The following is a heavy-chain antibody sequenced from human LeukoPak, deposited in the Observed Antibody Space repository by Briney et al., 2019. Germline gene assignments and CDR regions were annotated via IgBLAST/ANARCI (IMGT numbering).Heavy chain of an antibody. V-gene: IGHV4-59*01. CDR1: GDSIRSYY. CDR3: GRWGYFDSGNYFVVDY. Sequence: SETLSLTCIVSGDSIRSYYWTWVRQAPGKALEWIGDIHNNGDIAYNFSLKSRVTISMDTSKNQFSLKLSSVTAADTAVYYCGRWGYFDSGNYFVVDYWGQGTVVTVSS. J-gene: IGHJ4*02. CDR2: IHNNGDI. D-gene: IGHD3-22*01.